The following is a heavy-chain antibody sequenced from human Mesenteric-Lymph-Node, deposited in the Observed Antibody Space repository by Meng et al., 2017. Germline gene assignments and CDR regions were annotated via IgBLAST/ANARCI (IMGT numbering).Heavy chain of an antibody. CDR1: GAPISRGGYY. V-gene: IGHV4-30-4*01. Sequence: QVQLQESGPGLVKPSQTLSLTCTVSGAPISRGGYYWSWIRQTPGKGLAWIGNIYASGSTYYNPSLQSRVTISVDTSKNHFSLNLYSVTAADTAVYYCSREEVYWGQGTLVTVSS. CDR2: IYASGST. CDR3: SREEVY. J-gene: IGHJ4*02.